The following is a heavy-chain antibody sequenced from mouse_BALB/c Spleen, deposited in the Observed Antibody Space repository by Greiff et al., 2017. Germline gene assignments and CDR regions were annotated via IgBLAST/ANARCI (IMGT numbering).Heavy chain of an antibody. CDR3: AREDGYYYAMDY. CDR1: GYTFTDYA. J-gene: IGHJ4*01. D-gene: IGHD2-3*01. V-gene: IGHV1S137*01. Sequence: QVQLKESGAELVRPGVSVKISCKGSGYTFTDYAMHWVKQSHAKSLEWIGVISTYYGDASYNQKFKGKATMTVDKSSSTAYMELARLTSEDSAIYYCAREDGYYYAMDYWGQGTSVTVSS. CDR2: ISTYYGDA.